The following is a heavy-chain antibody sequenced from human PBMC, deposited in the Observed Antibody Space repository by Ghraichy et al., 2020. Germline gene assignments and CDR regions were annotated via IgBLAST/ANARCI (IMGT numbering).Heavy chain of an antibody. V-gene: IGHV1-2*04. J-gene: IGHJ6*02. D-gene: IGHD3-3*01. CDR2: INPNSGGT. Sequence: ASVKVSCKASGYTFTGYYMHWVRQAPGQGLEWMGWINPNSGGTNYAQKFQGWVTMTRDTSISTAYMELSRLRSDDTAVYYCARQYYDFWSGTYGMDVWGQGTTVTVSS. CDR1: GYTFTGYY. CDR3: ARQYYDFWSGTYGMDV.